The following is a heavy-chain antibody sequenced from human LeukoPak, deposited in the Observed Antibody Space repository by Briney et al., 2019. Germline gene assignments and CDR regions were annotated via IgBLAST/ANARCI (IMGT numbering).Heavy chain of an antibody. CDR2: IYATGTT. D-gene: IGHD3-10*01. CDR3: AKVAKYYYGPETYFFFEH. Sequence: PSETLSLTCAVYGGSFSGYYWSWIRQPPGKGLEWIGHIYATGTTNYNPSLNSRVTMSIDTSKNQFSLNLRSVTAADTAVYYCAKVAKYYYGPETYFFFEHWGQGTLVTVSS. J-gene: IGHJ4*02. V-gene: IGHV4-59*10. CDR1: GGSFSGYY.